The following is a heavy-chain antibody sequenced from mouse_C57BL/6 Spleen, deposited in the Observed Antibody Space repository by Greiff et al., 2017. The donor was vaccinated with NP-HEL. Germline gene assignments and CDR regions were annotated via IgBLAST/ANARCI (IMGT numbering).Heavy chain of an antibody. J-gene: IGHJ2*01. CDR2: INPSSGYT. Sequence: QVQLKQSGAELAKPGASVKLSCKASGYTFTSYWMHWVKQRPGQGLEWIGYINPSSGYTKYNQKFKDKATLTADESSSTAYMQLSSLTYEDSAVYYCARANYFDYWGQGTTLTVSS. CDR1: GYTFTSYW. V-gene: IGHV1-7*01. CDR3: ARANYFDY.